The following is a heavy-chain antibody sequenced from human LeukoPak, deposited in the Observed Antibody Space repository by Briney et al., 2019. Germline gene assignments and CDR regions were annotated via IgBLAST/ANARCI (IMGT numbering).Heavy chain of an antibody. V-gene: IGHV5-51*01. CDR1: GYSYNSYW. Sequence: GESLKISCKGSGYSYNSYWIGWVRQMPGKGLEWMGIIYLADSDARYSPSFQGQVTISADKSINTAYLEWSSLRASDTAMHYCARPKTETGYDAFDIWGQGTMVSV. J-gene: IGHJ3*02. D-gene: IGHD2-15*01. CDR2: IYLADSDA. CDR3: ARPKTETGYDAFDI.